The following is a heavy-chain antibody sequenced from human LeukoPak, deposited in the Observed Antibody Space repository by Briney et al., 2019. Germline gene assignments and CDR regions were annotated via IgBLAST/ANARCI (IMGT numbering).Heavy chain of an antibody. CDR1: GFTFSSYS. Sequence: GGSLRLSCAASGFTFSSYSMNWVRQAPGKGLEWVSYISSSSSTIYYADSVKGRFTISRDNAKNSLYLQMSSLRAEDTAVYYCARDLVAEGDYYGSGSYCDYWGQGTLVTVSS. CDR2: ISSSSSTI. V-gene: IGHV3-48*01. J-gene: IGHJ4*02. CDR3: ARDLVAEGDYYGSGSYCDY. D-gene: IGHD3-10*01.